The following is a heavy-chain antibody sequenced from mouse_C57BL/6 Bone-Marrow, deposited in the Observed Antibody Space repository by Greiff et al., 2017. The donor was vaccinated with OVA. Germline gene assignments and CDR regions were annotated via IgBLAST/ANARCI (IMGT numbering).Heavy chain of an antibody. CDR3: ARAFWAWFAY. Sequence: VHLVESGAELARPGASVKLSCKASGYTFTSYGISWVKQRTGQGLEWIGEIYPRSGNTYYNEKFKGKATLTADKSSSTAYMELRSLTSEDSAVYFCARAFWAWFAYWGQGTLVTVSA. D-gene: IGHD4-1*01. CDR2: IYPRSGNT. J-gene: IGHJ3*01. CDR1: GYTFTSYG. V-gene: IGHV1-81*01.